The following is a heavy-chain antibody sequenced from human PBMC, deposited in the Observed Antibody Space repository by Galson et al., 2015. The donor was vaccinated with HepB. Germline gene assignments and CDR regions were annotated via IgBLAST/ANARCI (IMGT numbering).Heavy chain of an antibody. Sequence: SLRLSCAASGFTFSSYAMSWVRQAPGKGLEWVSVISGSGVSTYYADSVKDRFTISRDNSKNTLYLQMNSLRADDTAVYYCATGGCTGGSCYYYYYYDMDVWGQGTTATVSS. CDR3: ATGGCTGGSCYYYYYYDMDV. J-gene: IGHJ6*02. V-gene: IGHV3-23*01. CDR2: ISGSGVST. D-gene: IGHD2-15*01. CDR1: GFTFSSYA.